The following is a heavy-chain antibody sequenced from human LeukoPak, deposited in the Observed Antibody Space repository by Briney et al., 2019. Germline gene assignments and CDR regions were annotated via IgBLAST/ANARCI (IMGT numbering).Heavy chain of an antibody. CDR2: IYYDGSNK. CDR3: ARDIGDFTNFFGGILDY. V-gene: IGHV3-33*01. Sequence: GGSLRLSCAASGFPFSSYGMHWVRQAPAKGLEWVTVIYYDGSNKYYADSVKGRFTISRDNSENTLYLQMNSLRAEDTAVYYCARDIGDFTNFFGGILDYWGQGTLVTVSS. CDR1: GFPFSSYG. J-gene: IGHJ4*02. D-gene: IGHD4-11*01.